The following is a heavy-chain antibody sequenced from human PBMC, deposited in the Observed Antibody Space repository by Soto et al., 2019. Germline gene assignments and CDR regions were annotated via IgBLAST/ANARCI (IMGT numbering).Heavy chain of an antibody. CDR3: SEGYIGVLTAPISY. J-gene: IGHJ4*01. D-gene: IGHD2-2*01. CDR1: GFSFSSYA. CDR2: ISGSGGST. V-gene: IGHV3-23*01. Sequence: VGSLRLSSAASGFSFSSYAMSWVRQAPGKRLEWVSAISGSGGSTYYADSVKGRFTISRDNSKNTLYLQMNSLRAEDTAVYYCSEGYIGVLTAPISYWAKGTLVTV.